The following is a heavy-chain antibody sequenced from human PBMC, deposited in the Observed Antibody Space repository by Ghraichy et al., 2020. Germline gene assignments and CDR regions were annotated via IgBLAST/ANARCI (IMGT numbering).Heavy chain of an antibody. CDR1: GLIFSTYW. Sequence: GGSLRLSCAASGLIFSTYWMTWVRQAPGKGLEWVADINVSGGTTNYADSVKGRFTISRDNSKNTLFLQMNSLRADDTAIYYCAKEGRWLGYYFDYWGQGILVTVSS. J-gene: IGHJ4*02. CDR2: INVSGGTT. CDR3: AKEGRWLGYYFDY. D-gene: IGHD5-12*01. V-gene: IGHV3-23*01.